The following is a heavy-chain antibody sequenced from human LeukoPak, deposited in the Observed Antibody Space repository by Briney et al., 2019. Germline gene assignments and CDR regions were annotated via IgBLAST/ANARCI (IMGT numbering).Heavy chain of an antibody. J-gene: IGHJ4*02. CDR1: GFTFSNSA. V-gene: IGHV3-23*01. CDR2: ISSSGGST. CDR3: ASVRGIYGSGTYRDY. D-gene: IGHD3-10*01. Sequence: GGSLRLSCAASGFTFSNSAMSWVRQAPGKGLEWVSSISSSGGSTYYADSVKGRFTISRDNAKNSLSLQMNSLRAEDTAVYYCASVRGIYGSGTYRDYWGQGTLVTVSS.